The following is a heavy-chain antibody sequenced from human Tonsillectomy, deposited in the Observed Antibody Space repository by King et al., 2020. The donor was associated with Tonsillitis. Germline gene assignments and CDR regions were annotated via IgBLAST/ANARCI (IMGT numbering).Heavy chain of an antibody. CDR2: IYPGDSDT. CDR1: GYSFTNYW. CDR3: ARHQAVATIHHWYFDL. V-gene: IGHV5-51*01. Sequence: VQLVESGAEVKKPGESLKISCKGSGYSFTNYWIGWVRQMPGKGLEWMGIIYPGDSDTRYSPSFQGQGTRSADKSISTAYLQWSSLKASDTAMYYCARHQAVATIHHWYFDLWGRGTLVTVSS. D-gene: IGHD5-24*01. J-gene: IGHJ2*01.